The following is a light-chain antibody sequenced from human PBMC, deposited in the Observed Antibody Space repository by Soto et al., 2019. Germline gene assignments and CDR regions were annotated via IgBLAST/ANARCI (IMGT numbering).Light chain of an antibody. CDR1: QGISNY. V-gene: IGKV1-27*01. Sequence: DIQMTQSPSSLSASVGDRVTITCRASQGISNYLGWYQQKPGKVPELLIYAASTLPSGVPSRFSGSGSGTDFPVTTSSLPPEDVATYYGHNYNSAPWTFGQGTKVEIK. J-gene: IGKJ1*01. CDR2: AAS. CDR3: HNYNSAPWT.